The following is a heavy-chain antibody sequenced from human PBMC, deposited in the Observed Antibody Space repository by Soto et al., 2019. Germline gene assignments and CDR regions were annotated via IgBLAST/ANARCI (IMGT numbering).Heavy chain of an antibody. D-gene: IGHD3-9*01. CDR1: GFTFSSYS. J-gene: IGHJ4*02. Sequence: GGSLRLSCAASGFTFSSYSMNWVRQAPGKGLEWVSSISSSSYIYYADSVEGRFTIARDNAKISLYLQMNSLRAEDTAVYYCARVRYTQGANYYFDYWGQGTLVTVSS. V-gene: IGHV3-21*01. CDR2: ISSSSYI. CDR3: ARVRYTQGANYYFDY.